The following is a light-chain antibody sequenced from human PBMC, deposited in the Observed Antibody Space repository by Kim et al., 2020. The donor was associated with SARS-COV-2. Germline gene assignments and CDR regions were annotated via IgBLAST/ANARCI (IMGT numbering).Light chain of an antibody. J-gene: IGKJ1*01. CDR3: QHYNTYPWT. CDR1: QRIGYW. CDR2: KAS. Sequence: ASVGDRVTLTCRASQRIGYWLAWYQQQPGKAPKLLIYKASTLESGVPLRFRGSGSGTEFTLTISSLQPDDFATYYCQHYNTYPWTFGQGTKVDIK. V-gene: IGKV1-5*03.